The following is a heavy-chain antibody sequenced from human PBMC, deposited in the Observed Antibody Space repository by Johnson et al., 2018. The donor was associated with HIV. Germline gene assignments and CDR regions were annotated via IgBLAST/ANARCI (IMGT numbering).Heavy chain of an antibody. J-gene: IGHJ3*02. Sequence: QMLLVESGGGVVQPGGSLRLSCAASGFTFSSYGMHWVRQAPGKGLEWVAFIRSDGSNKYYADSVKGRFTISRDNSKNTLYLQMNSLRAEDTAVYYCARDRPSGSYYVDAFDIWGQGTMVTVSS. V-gene: IGHV3-30*02. CDR2: IRSDGSNK. D-gene: IGHD1-26*01. CDR3: ARDRPSGSYYVDAFDI. CDR1: GFTFSSYG.